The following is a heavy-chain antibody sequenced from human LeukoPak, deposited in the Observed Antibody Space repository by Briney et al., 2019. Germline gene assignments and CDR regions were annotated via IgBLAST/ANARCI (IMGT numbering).Heavy chain of an antibody. Sequence: GGSLRLSRAASGFTFSSYAMSWVRQAPGKGLEWVSAISGSGGSTYYADSVKGRFTISRDNSKNTLYLQMNSLRAEDTAVYYCAKEPQRRGAIFGVVKRPYYFDYWGQGTLVTVSS. V-gene: IGHV3-23*01. D-gene: IGHD3-3*01. J-gene: IGHJ4*02. CDR3: AKEPQRRGAIFGVVKRPYYFDY. CDR2: ISGSGGST. CDR1: GFTFSSYA.